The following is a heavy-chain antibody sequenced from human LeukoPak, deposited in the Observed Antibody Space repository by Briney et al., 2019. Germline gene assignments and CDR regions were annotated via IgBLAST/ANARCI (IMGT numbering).Heavy chain of an antibody. CDR3: ARQQLKTMASFDY. D-gene: IGHD5-24*01. CDR1: GGSISSGDYY. J-gene: IGHJ4*02. V-gene: IGHV4-30-4*08. CDR2: IYYSGST. Sequence: SETLSLTCTVSGGSISSGDYYWSWIRQPPGKGLEWIGYIYYSGSTYYNPSLKSRVTISADTSKNQFSLKLSSVTAADTAVYYCARQQLKTMASFDYWGQGTLVTVSS.